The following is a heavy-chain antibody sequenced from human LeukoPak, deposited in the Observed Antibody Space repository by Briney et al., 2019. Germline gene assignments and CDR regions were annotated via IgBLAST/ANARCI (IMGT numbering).Heavy chain of an antibody. CDR2: ISTGGSNM. J-gene: IGHJ4*02. Sequence: PGGSLRLSCAASGFTFSSYEMNWARQAPGKGLEWVSYISTGGSNMFYADSVKGRFTISRDNAKNSLYLQMSSLRAEDTAVYYCAREGTNGDIFDYWGQGTLVTVSS. CDR1: GFTFSSYE. V-gene: IGHV3-48*03. D-gene: IGHD3-9*01. CDR3: AREGTNGDIFDY.